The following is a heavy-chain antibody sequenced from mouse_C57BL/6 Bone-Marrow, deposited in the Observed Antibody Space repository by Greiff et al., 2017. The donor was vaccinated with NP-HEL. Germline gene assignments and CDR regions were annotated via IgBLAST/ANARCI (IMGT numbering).Heavy chain of an antibody. CDR1: GYTFTTYP. CDR2: FHPYNDDT. D-gene: IGHD2-1*01. J-gene: IGHJ2*01. V-gene: IGHV1-47*01. CDR3: ARGVNYWYYFDY. Sequence: VKLMESGAELVKPGASVKMSCKASGYTFTTYPIEWVKQNHGKSLEWIGNFHPYNDDTEYNEKFKNKATLTVEKSSSTVYLELSRLTSDDSSVYYCARGVNYWYYFDYWGQGTTLTVSS.